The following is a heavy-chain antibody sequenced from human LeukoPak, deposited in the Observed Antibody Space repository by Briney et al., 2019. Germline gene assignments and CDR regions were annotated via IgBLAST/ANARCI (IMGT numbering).Heavy chain of an antibody. Sequence: GGSLRLSCAASGLTFSNFAMSWVRQAPGKGLEWVSAISGGGDSTYYADSVKGRFTVSRDNSKNTLYLQMNSLRAEDTAVYYCAKSFGRESGYELYCFDFWGQGTQVTVSS. V-gene: IGHV3-23*01. J-gene: IGHJ4*02. D-gene: IGHD5-12*01. CDR3: AKSFGRESGYELYCFDF. CDR2: ISGGGDST. CDR1: GLTFSNFA.